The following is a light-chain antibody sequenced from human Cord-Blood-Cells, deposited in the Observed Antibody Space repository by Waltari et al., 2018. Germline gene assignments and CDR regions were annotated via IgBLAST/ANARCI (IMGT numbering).Light chain of an antibody. CDR3: SSYTSSSTLDVV. CDR1: SSAVGGSNY. J-gene: IGLJ2*01. V-gene: IGLV2-14*01. CDR2: DAR. Sequence: QSALPQPASVSVSPGHTITISCTGTSSAVGGSNYVSWYQQHPGKTPKLMIYDARNRPEGVSNRFSGSNSGTTASLTISGLQAEDEADYSCSSYTSSSTLDVVFGGGTKLTAL.